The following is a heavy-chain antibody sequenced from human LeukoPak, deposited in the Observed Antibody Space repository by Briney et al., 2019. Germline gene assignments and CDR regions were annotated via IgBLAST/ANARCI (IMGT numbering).Heavy chain of an antibody. CDR2: VADDEKT. D-gene: IGHD1-26*01. J-gene: IGHJ4*02. CDR1: GFTVSGNY. CDR3: AREKQSGGTPFDY. Sequence: PGGSLRLSCAVSGFTVSGNYMSWVRQAPGKGLEWVAVVADDEKTIFYADSLKGRFTVSRDNSKNTVYLQMNSLRDEDTAVYYCAREKQSGGTPFDYWGQGSLVTVSS. V-gene: IGHV3-53*01.